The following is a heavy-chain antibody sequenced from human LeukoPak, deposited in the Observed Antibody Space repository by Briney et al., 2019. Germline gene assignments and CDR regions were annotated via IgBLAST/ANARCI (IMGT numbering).Heavy chain of an antibody. CDR3: TRLPLDYSLDH. CDR2: MSYVGIT. V-gene: IGHV4-39*01. Sequence: SETLSLTCTVSGDSISSTTYWWGWIRQSPGKGLEWIWSMSYVGITSYNPSLKSRATISVDTSKNQFSLLLNSVTAADTAVYYCTRLPLDYSLDHWGQGTPVSVSS. CDR1: GDSISSTTYW. D-gene: IGHD4-11*01. J-gene: IGHJ4*02.